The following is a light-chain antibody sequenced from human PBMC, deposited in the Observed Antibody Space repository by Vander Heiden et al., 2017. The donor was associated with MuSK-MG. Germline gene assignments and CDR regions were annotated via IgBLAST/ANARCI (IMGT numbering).Light chain of an antibody. CDR2: DAS. J-gene: IGKJ1*01. Sequence: EIVLTQSPATLSSSPGESATLSCRASQSVSSYLAWYQQQPGQAPRLLIYDASNRATGIPARFSGSGSGTDFTLTISSLEPEDFAVYYCQQRSNWWTFGQGTKVEIK. V-gene: IGKV3-11*01. CDR3: QQRSNWWT. CDR1: QSVSSY.